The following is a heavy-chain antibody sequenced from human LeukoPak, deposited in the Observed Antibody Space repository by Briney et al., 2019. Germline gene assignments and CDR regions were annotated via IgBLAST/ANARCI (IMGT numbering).Heavy chain of an antibody. Sequence: GGSLRLPCAASGFTFSSYSMNWVHQAPGKGLEWVSSISSSSSYIYYADSVKGRFTISRDNAKNSLYLQMNSLRAEDTAVHYCARDAVERRPYYYYMDVWGKGTTVTVSS. CDR2: ISSSSSYI. CDR1: GFTFSSYS. V-gene: IGHV3-21*01. J-gene: IGHJ6*03. D-gene: IGHD1-1*01. CDR3: ARDAVERRPYYYYMDV.